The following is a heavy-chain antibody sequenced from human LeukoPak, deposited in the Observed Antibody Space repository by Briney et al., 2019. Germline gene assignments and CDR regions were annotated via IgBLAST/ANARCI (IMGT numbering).Heavy chain of an antibody. D-gene: IGHD2-21*01. CDR1: GGTFSSYA. CDR2: IIPIFGTA. CDR3: ARGLAYCGGDCSYFDY. V-gene: IGHV1-69*05. J-gene: IGHJ4*02. Sequence: ASVKVSCKASGGTFSSYAISWVRQAPGQGLEWMGGIIPIFGTANYAQKFQGRVTITTDESTSTAYMELSSLRSEDTAVYYCARGLAYCGGDCSYFDYWGQGTLVTVSS.